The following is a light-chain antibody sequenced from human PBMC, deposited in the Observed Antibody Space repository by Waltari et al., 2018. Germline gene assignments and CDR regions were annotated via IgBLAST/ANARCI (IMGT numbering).Light chain of an antibody. CDR3: QSSDSTGTYVL. Sequence: SNELTQPSSVSVSPGQTARTTCSGHVLTKQYAYWYQQKPGQAPVLIIYKDSARPSGIPERISGSTSGTELTLTISGVQSEDEADYYCQSSDSTGTYVLFGGGTHLTVL. J-gene: IGLJ2*01. CDR1: VLTKQY. CDR2: KDS. V-gene: IGLV3-25*03.